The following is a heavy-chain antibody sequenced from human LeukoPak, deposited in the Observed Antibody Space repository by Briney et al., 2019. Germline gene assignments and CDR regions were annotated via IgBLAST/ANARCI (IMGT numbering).Heavy chain of an antibody. CDR3: ARSWSWNNWFDP. CDR1: GYTFTSYD. V-gene: IGHV1-8*01. Sequence: ASVKVSCKASGYTFTSYDINWVRQATGQGLEWMGWMNPNSGNTGYAKKFQGRVTMTRNTSISTAYMELSSLRSEDTAVYYCARSWSWNNWFDPWGQGTLVTVSS. CDR2: MNPNSGNT. D-gene: IGHD2-8*02. J-gene: IGHJ5*02.